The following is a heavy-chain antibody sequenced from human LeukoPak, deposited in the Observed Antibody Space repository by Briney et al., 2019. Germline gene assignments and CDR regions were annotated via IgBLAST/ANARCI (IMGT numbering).Heavy chain of an antibody. J-gene: IGHJ5*02. Sequence: GRSLRLSCAASGFTFSSYGMHWVRQAPGKGLEWVAVIWYDGSNKYYADSVKGRFTISRDNAKNSLYLQMNSLRAEDTAVYYCARGPLHVVVPAATWFDPWGQGILVTVSS. V-gene: IGHV3-33*01. CDR1: GFTFSSYG. CDR2: IWYDGSNK. D-gene: IGHD2-2*01. CDR3: ARGPLHVVVPAATWFDP.